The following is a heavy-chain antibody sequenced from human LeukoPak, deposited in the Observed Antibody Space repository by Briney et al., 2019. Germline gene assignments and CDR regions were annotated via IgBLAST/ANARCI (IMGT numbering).Heavy chain of an antibody. D-gene: IGHD2-15*01. CDR2: MNPNSGNT. Sequence: ASVKVSCKASGYTFTSYDINWVRQATGQGLEWMGWMNPNSGNTGYAQKFQGRVTITRNTSISTAYMELSSLRSEDTAVYYCARETYCSGGSCYSWIDYWGQGTPVTVSS. J-gene: IGHJ4*02. CDR1: GYTFTSYD. CDR3: ARETYCSGGSCYSWIDY. V-gene: IGHV1-8*01.